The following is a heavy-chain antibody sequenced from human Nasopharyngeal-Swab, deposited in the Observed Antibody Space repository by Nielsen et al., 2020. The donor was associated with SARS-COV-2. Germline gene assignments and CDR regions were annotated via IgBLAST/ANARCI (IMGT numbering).Heavy chain of an antibody. CDR1: GFTFSSYW. CDR3: ARDLGYVVRGGPFDY. J-gene: IGHJ4*02. V-gene: IGHV3-7*01. Sequence: GSLKISCAASGFTFSSYWMSWVRQAPGKGLEWVANIKQDGSEKYYVDSVKGRFTISRDNAKNSLYLQMNSLRAEDTAVYYCARDLGYVVRGGPFDYWGQGTLVTASS. D-gene: IGHD3-10*01. CDR2: IKQDGSEK.